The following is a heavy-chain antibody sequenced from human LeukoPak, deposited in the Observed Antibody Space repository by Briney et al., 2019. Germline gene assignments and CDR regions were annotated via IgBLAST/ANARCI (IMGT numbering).Heavy chain of an antibody. D-gene: IGHD2-15*01. CDR1: GGTFSSYA. CDR3: ARGLRYCSGGSCGMDV. J-gene: IGHJ6*02. V-gene: IGHV1-69*13. CDR2: IIPIFGTA. Sequence: ASVKVSCKASGGTFSSYAISWVRQAPGQGLEWMGGIIPIFGTANYAQKFQGRVTITADESTSTVYMELSSLRSEDTAVYYCARGLRYCSGGSCGMDVWGQGTTVTVSS.